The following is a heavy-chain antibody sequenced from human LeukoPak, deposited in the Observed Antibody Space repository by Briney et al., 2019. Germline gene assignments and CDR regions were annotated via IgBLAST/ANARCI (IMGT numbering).Heavy chain of an antibody. D-gene: IGHD3-3*01. Sequence: GGPLTLSCTTSGFTFSNYWMYWVRQAPGKGLMWVSRIKSDGTGITYTDSVEGRFTISRDNAKNTLYLQMNSLRDEDTAVYYCVRGRTIDYWGQGTLVTVSS. CDR2: IKSDGTGI. CDR1: GFTFSNYW. J-gene: IGHJ4*02. V-gene: IGHV3-74*01. CDR3: VRGRTIDY.